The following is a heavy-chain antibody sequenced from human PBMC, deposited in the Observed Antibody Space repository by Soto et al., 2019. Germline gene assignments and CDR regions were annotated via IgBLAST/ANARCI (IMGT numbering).Heavy chain of an antibody. D-gene: IGHD3-10*01. CDR2: IYYSGST. CDR1: GGSISSYY. J-gene: IGHJ6*03. CDR3: AGSDGLLWFGGHNYMDV. V-gene: IGHV4-59*01. Sequence: PSETLSLTCTVSGGSISSYYWSWIRQPPGKGLEWIGYIYYSGSTNYNPSLKSRVTISVDTSKNQFSLKLSSVTAADTAVYYCAGSDGLLWFGGHNYMDVWGKGTTVTVSS.